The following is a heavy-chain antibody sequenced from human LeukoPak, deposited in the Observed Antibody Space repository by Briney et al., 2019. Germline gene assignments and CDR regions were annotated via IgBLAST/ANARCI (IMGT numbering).Heavy chain of an antibody. D-gene: IGHD2-15*01. Sequence: ASVKVSCKVSGYTLTELSMHWVRQAPGKGLEWMGGFDPEDGETIYAQKFQGRVTMTEDTSTDTAYMELSSLRSEDTAVYYCASSGGSWQLFDYWGQGTLVTVSS. J-gene: IGHJ4*02. CDR2: FDPEDGET. CDR1: GYTLTELS. CDR3: ASSGGSWQLFDY. V-gene: IGHV1-24*01.